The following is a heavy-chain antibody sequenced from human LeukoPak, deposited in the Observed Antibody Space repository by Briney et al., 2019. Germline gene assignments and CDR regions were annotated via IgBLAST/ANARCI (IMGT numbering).Heavy chain of an antibody. CDR2: IYYSGST. CDR1: CGSISSSRYY. D-gene: IGHD3-10*01. J-gene: IGHJ4*02. Sequence: KPSETLSLTCTVSCGSISSSRYYWCWIRQPPGKGLEWIGSIYYSGSTYYNPSLKSRVTISVDTSKNQFSLKLSSVTAADTAVYYCARLGGSGSYFIIPDYWGQGTLVTVSS. V-gene: IGHV4-39*01. CDR3: ARLGGSGSYFIIPDY.